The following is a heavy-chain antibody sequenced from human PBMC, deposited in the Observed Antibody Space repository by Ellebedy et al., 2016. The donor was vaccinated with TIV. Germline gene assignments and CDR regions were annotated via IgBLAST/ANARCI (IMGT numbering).Heavy chain of an antibody. V-gene: IGHV5-51*01. J-gene: IGHJ4*02. CDR1: GYSFTNYW. CDR2: IYPGDSDT. D-gene: IGHD2-15*01. Sequence: GESLKISCKSSGYSFTNYWIGWVRQMPGKGREWMGIIYPGDSDTRYSPSFQGQVTISADKSISTAYLQWSSLRASETAMYYCARHGEYCSRGICYSDYWGQGTLVTVSS. CDR3: ARHGEYCSRGICYSDY.